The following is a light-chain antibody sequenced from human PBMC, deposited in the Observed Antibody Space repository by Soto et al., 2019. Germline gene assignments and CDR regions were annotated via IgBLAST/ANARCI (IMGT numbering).Light chain of an antibody. CDR1: SSNIRNNY. CDR3: GTWDSSLSAYV. Sequence: QAVLKQPPSVSAAPRQKVTISCSGSSSNIRNNYVSWYQQLPGTAPKLLIYDNNKRPSGIPDRFSGPKSGTSATLGITGLQTGDEADYYCGTWDSSLSAYVFGTGTKVTVL. CDR2: DNN. J-gene: IGLJ1*01. V-gene: IGLV1-51*01.